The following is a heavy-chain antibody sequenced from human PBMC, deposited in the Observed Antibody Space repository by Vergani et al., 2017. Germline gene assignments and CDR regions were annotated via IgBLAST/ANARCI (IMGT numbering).Heavy chain of an antibody. D-gene: IGHD3-22*01. CDR2: IYYSGST. CDR1: GGSISSSSYY. V-gene: IGHV4-39*01. J-gene: IGHJ4*02. CDR3: AAANYYDSSGYYYRGPYFDY. Sequence: QLQLQESGPGLVKPSETLSLTCTVSGGSISSSSYYWGWIRQPPGKGLEWIGSIYYSGSTYYNPSLKSRVTISVDTSKNQFSLKLSSVTAADTAVYYCAAANYYDSSGYYYRGPYFDYWGQGTLVTVSS.